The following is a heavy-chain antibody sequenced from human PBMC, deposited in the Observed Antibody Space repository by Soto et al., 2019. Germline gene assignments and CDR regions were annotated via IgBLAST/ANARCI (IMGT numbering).Heavy chain of an antibody. V-gene: IGHV1-18*01. CDR2: ISAYNGNT. CDR1: GYTFTSYG. CDR3: ARSGMATTKSYYFDY. J-gene: IGHJ4*02. D-gene: IGHD3-3*01. Sequence: ASVKVSCKASGYTFTSYGISWVRQAPGQGLEWMGWISAYNGNTNYAQKLQGRVTMTTDTSTSTAYMELRSLRSDDTAVYYCARSGMATTKSYYFDYWGQGTLVTVSS.